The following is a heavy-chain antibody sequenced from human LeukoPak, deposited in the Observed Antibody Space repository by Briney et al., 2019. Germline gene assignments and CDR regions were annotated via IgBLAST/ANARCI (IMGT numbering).Heavy chain of an antibody. Sequence: PSETLSLTCAVSGYSINSGYYWGCIRQPPGKGLEWIGSISQSGSIYYNPSLKSRVTISVDTSKNQFSLKLSSVTAADTAVYYSARLRDLYNCLDPWGQGTLVTVSS. J-gene: IGHJ5*02. CDR3: ARLRDLYNCLDP. CDR2: ISQSGSI. D-gene: IGHD5-24*01. V-gene: IGHV4-38-2*01. CDR1: GYSINSGYY.